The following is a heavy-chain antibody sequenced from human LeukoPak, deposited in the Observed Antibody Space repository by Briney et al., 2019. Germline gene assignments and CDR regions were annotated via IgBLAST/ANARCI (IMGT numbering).Heavy chain of an antibody. CDR3: AKSPLIWGSYLLGDY. V-gene: IGHV3-23*01. CDR1: GFTFSSYA. D-gene: IGHD3-16*02. CDR2: ISGSGGST. Sequence: GGSLRLSCAASGFTFSSYAMSWVRQAPGKGLEWVSAISGSGGSTYYADSVKRRFTISRDNSKNTLYLQMNSLRAEDTAVYYCAKSPLIWGSYLLGDYWGQGTLVTVSS. J-gene: IGHJ4*02.